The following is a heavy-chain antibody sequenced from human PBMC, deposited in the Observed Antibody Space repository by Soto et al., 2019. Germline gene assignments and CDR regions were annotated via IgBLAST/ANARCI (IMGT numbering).Heavy chain of an antibody. CDR2: ISYDGSNK. J-gene: IGHJ2*01. CDR1: GFTFSSYA. Sequence: QVQLVESGGGVVQPGRSLRLSCAASGFTFSSYAMHWVRQAPGKGLEWVAVISYDGSNKYYADSVKGRFTISRENSKNTLYLQMNSLRAEDTAVYYCARGSWRYWYFDLWGRGTLVTVSS. V-gene: IGHV3-30-3*01. CDR3: ARGSWRYWYFDL.